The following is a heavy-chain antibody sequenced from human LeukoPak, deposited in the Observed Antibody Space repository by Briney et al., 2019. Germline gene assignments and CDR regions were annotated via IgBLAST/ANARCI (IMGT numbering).Heavy chain of an antibody. J-gene: IGHJ5*02. CDR1: GYTFTSYG. CDR3: ARDSIVLMVYAMPNWFDP. CDR2: ISDYNGNT. D-gene: IGHD2-8*01. V-gene: IGHV1-18*01. Sequence: ASVKVSCKASGYTFTSYGISWVRQAPGQGLEWMGWISDYNGNTNYAQKLQGRVTMTTDTSTSTAYMELRSLRSDDTAVYYCARDSIVLMVYAMPNWFDPWGQGTLVTVSS.